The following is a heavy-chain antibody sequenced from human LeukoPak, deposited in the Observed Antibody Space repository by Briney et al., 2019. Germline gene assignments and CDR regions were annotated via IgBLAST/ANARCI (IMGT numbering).Heavy chain of an antibody. J-gene: IGHJ4*02. CDR2: ISYDGSNK. CDR1: GFSFNNFG. Sequence: GGSLRLSCVASGFSFNNFGMSWVRQAPGKGLEWVAVISYDGSNKYYADSVKGRFTISRDNSKNTLYLQMNSLRAEDTAVYYCARCLSEYYDSSGYYYGDYAFDYWGQGTLVTVSS. V-gene: IGHV3-30*03. CDR3: ARCLSEYYDSSGYYYGDYAFDY. D-gene: IGHD3-22*01.